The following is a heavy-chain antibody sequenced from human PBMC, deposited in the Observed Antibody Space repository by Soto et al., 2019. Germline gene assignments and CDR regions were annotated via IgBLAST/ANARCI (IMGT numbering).Heavy chain of an antibody. Sequence: PGGSLRLSCAASGFTFSSYGMHWVRQAPGKGLEWVAVISYDGSNKYYADSVKGRFTISRDNSKNTLYLQMNSLRAEDTAVYYCAKDLYYYGSGSPDNHYYYGMDVWGQGTTVTVSS. CDR2: ISYDGSNK. V-gene: IGHV3-30*18. CDR1: GFTFSSYG. CDR3: AKDLYYYGSGSPDNHYYYGMDV. D-gene: IGHD3-10*01. J-gene: IGHJ6*02.